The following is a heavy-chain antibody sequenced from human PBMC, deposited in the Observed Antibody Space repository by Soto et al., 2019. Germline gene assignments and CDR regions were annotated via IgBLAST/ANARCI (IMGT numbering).Heavy chain of an antibody. CDR1: GVTFKDYG. D-gene: IGHD3-16*01. Sequence: GGSLRLSCGAPGVTFKDYGMHWVRQAPGKGLEWVAVISYDGKQTYYADSVKGRFTISKDKSKRTLFLQMNGLRVDDTAVYYCARDGWGSNWYFDLWGRGTLVTVSS. CDR2: ISYDGKQT. J-gene: IGHJ2*01. V-gene: IGHV3-30*03. CDR3: ARDGWGSNWYFDL.